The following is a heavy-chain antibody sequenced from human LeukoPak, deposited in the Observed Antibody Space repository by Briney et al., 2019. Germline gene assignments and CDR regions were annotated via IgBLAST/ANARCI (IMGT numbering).Heavy chain of an antibody. CDR1: GYIFTNYW. Sequence: GESLKISCKGSGYIFTNYWIAWVHQMPGKGLEWMGIIYPVNSDTRYSPSFQGQVTMSVDKSNSIAYLQWSSLEASDTAIYYCARHDLPVHCSSTSCPYGSWFDPWGQGTLVTVSS. CDR3: ARHDLPVHCSSTSCPYGSWFDP. CDR2: IYPVNSDT. J-gene: IGHJ5*02. V-gene: IGHV5-51*07. D-gene: IGHD2-2*01.